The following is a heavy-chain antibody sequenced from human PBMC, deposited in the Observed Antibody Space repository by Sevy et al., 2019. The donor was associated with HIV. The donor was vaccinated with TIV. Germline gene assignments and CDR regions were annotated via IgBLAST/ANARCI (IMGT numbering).Heavy chain of an antibody. V-gene: IGHV3-21*01. CDR1: GFTFSSYS. J-gene: IGHJ5*02. CDR3: ARDRGRGWFDP. D-gene: IGHD1-26*01. CDR2: ISSSSYI. Sequence: GGSLRLSCAASGFTFSSYSMNWVRQAPGKGLEWVSSISSSSYIYYADSVKGRFTISRDNAKNSLYLQMNSQRAEDTAVYYCARDRGRGWFDPWGQGTLVTVSS.